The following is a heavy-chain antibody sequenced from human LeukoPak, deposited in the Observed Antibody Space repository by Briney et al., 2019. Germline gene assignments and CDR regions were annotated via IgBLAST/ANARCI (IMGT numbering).Heavy chain of an antibody. V-gene: IGHV3-30*18. CDR1: GFTVSSYG. J-gene: IGHJ4*02. CDR3: AKGSGSYVY. D-gene: IGHD1-26*01. CDR2: ISYDGSNK. Sequence: GRSLRLSCAASGFTVSSYGMHWVRQAPGKGLEWVAVISYDGSNKYYAGSVKGRFTISRDNSKNTLYLQMNSLRAEDTAVYYCAKGSGSYVYWGQGTLVTVSS.